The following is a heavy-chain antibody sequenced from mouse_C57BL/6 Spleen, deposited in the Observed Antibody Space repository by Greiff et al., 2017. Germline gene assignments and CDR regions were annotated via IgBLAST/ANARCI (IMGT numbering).Heavy chain of an antibody. D-gene: IGHD1-1*01. CDR2: IYPSASET. J-gene: IGHJ4*01. CDR1: GYTFTSYW. Sequence: QVQLQQPGAELVRPGSSVKLSCKASGYTFTSYWMDWVKQRPGQGLEWIGNIYPSASETHYNQKFKDKATLTVDKSSSTAYMQLSSLTSEDSAVYYCARGGSSSYYYAMDYWGQGTSVTVSS. CDR3: ARGGSSSYYYAMDY. V-gene: IGHV1-61*01.